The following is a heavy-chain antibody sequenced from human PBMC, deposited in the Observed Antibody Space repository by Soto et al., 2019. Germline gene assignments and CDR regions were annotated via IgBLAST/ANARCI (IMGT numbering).Heavy chain of an antibody. CDR3: AKDPAIITGTTG. J-gene: IGHJ4*02. CDR1: GFTFSSYG. Sequence: QVQLVESGGGVVQPGRSLRLSCAASGFTFSSYGMHWVRQAPGKGLEWVAVISYDGSNKYYADSVKGRFTISRDNSKNTLYLQMNSLRAEDTAVYYCAKDPAIITGTTGWGQGTLVTVSS. V-gene: IGHV3-30*18. CDR2: ISYDGSNK. D-gene: IGHD1-20*01.